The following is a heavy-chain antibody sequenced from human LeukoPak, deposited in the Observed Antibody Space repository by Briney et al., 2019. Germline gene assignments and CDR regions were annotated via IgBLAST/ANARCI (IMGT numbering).Heavy chain of an antibody. CDR1: GYTFTGYY. CDR3: ARAGVGATELTTNYYYYMDV. Sequence: ASVKVSCKASGYTFTGYYMHWVRQAPGQGLEWMGWINPNSGGTNYAQKFQGRVTMTRDTSISTAYMELSRLRSDDTAVYYCARAGVGATELTTNYYYYMDVWGKGTTVTVSS. J-gene: IGHJ6*03. D-gene: IGHD1-26*01. V-gene: IGHV1-2*02. CDR2: INPNSGGT.